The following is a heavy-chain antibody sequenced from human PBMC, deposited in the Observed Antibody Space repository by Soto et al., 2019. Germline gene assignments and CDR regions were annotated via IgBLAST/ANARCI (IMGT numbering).Heavy chain of an antibody. CDR1: GFTVSRYA. D-gene: IGHD3-10*01. CDR2: ISGSGGST. Sequence: GGSLRLSCAASGFTVSRYAMSWVRQAPGKGLEWVSAISGSGGSTYYADSVQGRFTISRDNSKNTLYLQMNSLSAEDTAVYYCAKAAAVCFGELLGPSRTAMDPGAWFDPWGQGTLVTVSS. CDR3: AKAAAVCFGELLGPSRTAMDPGAWFDP. J-gene: IGHJ5*02. V-gene: IGHV3-23*01.